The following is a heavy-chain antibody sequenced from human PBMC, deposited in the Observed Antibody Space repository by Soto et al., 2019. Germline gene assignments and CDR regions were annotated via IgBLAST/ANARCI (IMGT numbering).Heavy chain of an antibody. D-gene: IGHD2-21*02. CDR1: GFTFTDYY. J-gene: IGHJ5*02. CDR2: ISSSGSTI. V-gene: IGHV3-11*01. CDR3: ARVLVFYGGFDP. Sequence: QVQLVESGGGLVKPGGSLRLSCAASGFTFTDYYMSWIHQAPGKGLEWVSYISSSGSTIYYADSVKGRFTISSDNANTSLSLQMNSLRSEDTAVYYCARVLVFYGGFDPWGQGTLVTVPS.